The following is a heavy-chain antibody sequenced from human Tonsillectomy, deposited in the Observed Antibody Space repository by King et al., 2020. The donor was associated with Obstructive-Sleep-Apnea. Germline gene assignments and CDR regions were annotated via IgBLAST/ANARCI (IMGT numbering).Heavy chain of an antibody. J-gene: IGHJ4*02. CDR1: GYSFSTYW. D-gene: IGHD6-19*01. CDR3: AGRLGGAGSGWYSVPFDR. V-gene: IGHV5-10-1*03. Sequence: QLVQSGAEVKKPGESLRISCKGSGYSFSTYWINWVRQMPGKGLEWMGRIDPSDSYTNYSPSFQGHVTISSDKASSTAYLQWASLKASETAIYYCAGRLGGAGSGWYSVPFDRWGQGTLVTVSS. CDR2: IDPSDSYT.